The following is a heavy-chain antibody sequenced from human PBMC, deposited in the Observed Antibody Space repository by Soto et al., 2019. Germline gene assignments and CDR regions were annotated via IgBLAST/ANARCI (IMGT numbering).Heavy chain of an antibody. J-gene: IGHJ5*02. CDR2: INHSGST. CDR1: GGSISRAGYS. D-gene: IGHD2-15*01. CDR3: ARGRVVVVAARNYNWFDP. Sequence: SDILSLTCAVYGGSISRAGYSWSWIRQPPGKGLEWIGEINHSGSTNYTPSLKSRVTISVDTSKNQFSLKLSSVTAADTAVYYCARGRVVVVAARNYNWFDPWGQGTLVTVS. V-gene: IGHV4-30-2*01.